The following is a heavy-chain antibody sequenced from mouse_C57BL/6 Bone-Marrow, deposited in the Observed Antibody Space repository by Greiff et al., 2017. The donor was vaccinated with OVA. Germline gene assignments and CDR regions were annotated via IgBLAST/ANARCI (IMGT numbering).Heavy chain of an antibody. CDR1: GYTFTDYY. D-gene: IGHD2-2*01. V-gene: IGHV1-76*01. Sequence: VQGVESGAELVRPGASVKLSCKASGYTFTDYYINWVKQRPGQGLEWIARIYPGSGNTYYNEKFKGKATLTAEKSSSTAYMQLSSLTSEDSAVYFCARSNGYDDFDYWGQGTTLTVSS. CDR3: ARSNGYDDFDY. J-gene: IGHJ2*01. CDR2: IYPGSGNT.